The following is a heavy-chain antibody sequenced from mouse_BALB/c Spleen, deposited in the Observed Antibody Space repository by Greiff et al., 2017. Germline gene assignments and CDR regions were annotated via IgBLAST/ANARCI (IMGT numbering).Heavy chain of an antibody. CDR3: ARDYDYDGGGYAMDY. D-gene: IGHD2-4*01. CDR2: IWSGGST. V-gene: IGHV2-2*02. Sequence: QVQLQQSGPGLVQPSQSLSITCTVSGFSLTSYGVHWVRQSPGKGLEWLGVIWSGGSTDYNAAFISRLSISKDNSKSQVFFKMNSLQANDTAIYYCARDYDYDGGGYAMDYWGQGTSVTVSS. CDR1: GFSLTSYG. J-gene: IGHJ4*01.